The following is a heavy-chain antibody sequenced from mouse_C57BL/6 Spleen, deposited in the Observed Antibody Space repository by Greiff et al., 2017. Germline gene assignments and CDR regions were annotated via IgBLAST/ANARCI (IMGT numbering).Heavy chain of an antibody. CDR2: ISSGSSTI. Sequence: EVKVVESGGGLVKPGGSLKLSCAASGFTFSDYGMHWVRQAPEKGLEWVAYISSGSSTIYYADTVKGRFTISRDNAKNTLFLQMTSLRSEDTAMYYCARYDYDYFDYWGQGTTLTVSS. V-gene: IGHV5-17*01. CDR1: GFTFSDYG. J-gene: IGHJ2*01. D-gene: IGHD2-4*01. CDR3: ARYDYDYFDY.